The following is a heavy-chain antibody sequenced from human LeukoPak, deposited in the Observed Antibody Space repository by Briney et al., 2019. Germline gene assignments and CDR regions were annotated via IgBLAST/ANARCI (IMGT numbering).Heavy chain of an antibody. CDR1: GYTFSSCG. Sequence: ASVKVSCKASGYTFSSCGISWVRQAPGEGLEGMGWISVYNGNTNYAQRFQGRVTMTTDTSANTAYMELRSLTSDDTAVYYCASGHYDSGSSYLGLDHWGQGTLVTVSS. CDR2: ISVYNGNT. D-gene: IGHD3-10*01. CDR3: ASGHYDSGSSYLGLDH. V-gene: IGHV1-18*04. J-gene: IGHJ4*02.